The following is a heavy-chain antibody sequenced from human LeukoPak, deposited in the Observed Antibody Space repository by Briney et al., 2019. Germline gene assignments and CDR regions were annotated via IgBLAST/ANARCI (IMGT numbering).Heavy chain of an antibody. D-gene: IGHD6-13*01. CDR1: GFTFSSYA. J-gene: IGHJ6*02. Sequence: PGGSLRLSCAASGFTFSSYAMHWVRQAPGKGLEWVAVISYDGSNKYYADSVKGRFTISKDNSKNTVYLQMSSLRVDDTAVYYCAEAASSSWPSYYYGMDVWGQGTTVTVSS. V-gene: IGHV3-30*04. CDR3: AEAASSSWPSYYYGMDV. CDR2: ISYDGSNK.